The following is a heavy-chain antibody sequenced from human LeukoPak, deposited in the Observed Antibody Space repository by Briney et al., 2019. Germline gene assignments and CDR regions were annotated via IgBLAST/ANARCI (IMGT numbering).Heavy chain of an antibody. CDR2: FDPGAGEI. Sequence: ASVKVSCKVSGDTLSELTMHWVRQAPGKGLEWMGGFDPGAGEILYAQQFQGRVTMTEDTSTDTAYMELTSLRSEDSGVYFCAAGGIYSLLDYWGQGTLVSVSS. V-gene: IGHV1-24*01. CDR1: GDTLSELT. J-gene: IGHJ4*02. D-gene: IGHD3-10*01. CDR3: AAGGIYSLLDY.